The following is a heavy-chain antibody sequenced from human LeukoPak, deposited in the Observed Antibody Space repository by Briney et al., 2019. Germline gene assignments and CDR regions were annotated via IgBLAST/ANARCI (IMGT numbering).Heavy chain of an antibody. V-gene: IGHV4-59*01. D-gene: IGHD3-16*01. CDR1: GGSISSYY. J-gene: IGHJ3*02. Sequence: PSETLSLTCTVSGGSISSYYWSWTRQPPGKGLEWIGYIYYSVSTNYNPSLKSRVTISVDTSKNQFSLKLSSVTAADTAVYYCAIWGNAFDIWGQGTMVTVSS. CDR3: AIWGNAFDI. CDR2: IYYSVST.